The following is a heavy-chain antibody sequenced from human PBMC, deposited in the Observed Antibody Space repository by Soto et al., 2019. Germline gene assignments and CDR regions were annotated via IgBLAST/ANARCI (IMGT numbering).Heavy chain of an antibody. J-gene: IGHJ4*02. CDR2: ISYSGTT. CDR3: ATMGTPVTGLYYFDY. V-gene: IGHV4-30-4*01. D-gene: IGHD4-17*01. Sequence: QVQLQESGPGLVKPSQTLSLTCTVSGGSISSGNYYWSWIRQPPGKGLEWIGFISYSGTTHYSASLRSRVSXSXXXSXXQFSLDLSSVTAAATAVYYCATMGTPVTGLYYFDYWGQGTLVTVSS. CDR1: GGSISSGNYY.